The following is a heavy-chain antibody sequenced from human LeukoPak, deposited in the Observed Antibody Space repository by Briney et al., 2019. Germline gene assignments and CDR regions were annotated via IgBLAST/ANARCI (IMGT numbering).Heavy chain of an antibody. J-gene: IGHJ3*02. CDR3: ASTYSLYDAFDI. D-gene: IGHD6-13*01. CDR1: DYSISSGYY. Sequence: PSETLSLTCTVSDYSISSGYYWARIRQPPGKGLEWIGHIYHSGSTYYNPSLKSRVTISVDTSENQFSLKLSSVTAADTAVYYCASTYSLYDAFDIWGQGTMVTVSS. V-gene: IGHV4-38-2*02. CDR2: IYHSGST.